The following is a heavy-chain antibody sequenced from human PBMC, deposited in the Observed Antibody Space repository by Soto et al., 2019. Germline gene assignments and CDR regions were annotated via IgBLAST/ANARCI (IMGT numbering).Heavy chain of an antibody. CDR1: GFTYSSYS. Sequence: EVQLVESGGGLVQPGGSLRLSCAASGFTYSSYSMHWVRQVPGQGLEWVSRINGDGTGIGYADSVKGRFTISRYNAKNTLHLQMNSLRVEDTAVYYCARDGAGDADNWGQGTLVTVSS. J-gene: IGHJ4*02. CDR2: INGDGTGI. D-gene: IGHD2-21*01. V-gene: IGHV3-74*01. CDR3: ARDGAGDADN.